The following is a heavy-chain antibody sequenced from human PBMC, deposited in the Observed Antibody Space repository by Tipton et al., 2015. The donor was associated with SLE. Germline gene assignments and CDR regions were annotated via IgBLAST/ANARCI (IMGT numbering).Heavy chain of an antibody. D-gene: IGHD2-21*02. Sequence: LVKPTETLSLTCAISGDSVSSNSVAWNWIRQSPSRGLEWLGRTYYRSEWYNDYAVSVNGRITINQDTSKNQFSLHLSSVTPEDTAVYYCVRDLHCGRDSCCFGYWGQGTLVTVSS. CDR2: TYYRSEWYN. CDR1: GDSVSSNSVA. CDR3: VRDLHCGRDSCCFGY. V-gene: IGHV6-1*01. J-gene: IGHJ4*02.